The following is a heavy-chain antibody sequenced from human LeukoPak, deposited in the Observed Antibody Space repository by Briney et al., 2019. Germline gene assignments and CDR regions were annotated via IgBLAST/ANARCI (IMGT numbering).Heavy chain of an antibody. Sequence: ASVKVSCKASGYTFTSYGIGWVRQAPGQGLEWMGWISAYNGNTNYAQKLQGRVTMTTDTSTSTAYMELRSLRSDDTAVYYCARDVRPIFGVVIITANWFDPWGQGTLVTVSS. CDR3: ARDVRPIFGVVIITANWFDP. J-gene: IGHJ5*02. CDR2: ISAYNGNT. D-gene: IGHD3-3*02. CDR1: GYTFTSYG. V-gene: IGHV1-18*01.